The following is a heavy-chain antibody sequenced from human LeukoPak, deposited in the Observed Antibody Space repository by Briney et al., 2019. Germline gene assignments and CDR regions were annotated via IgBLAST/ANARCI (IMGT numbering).Heavy chain of an antibody. D-gene: IGHD5-24*01. J-gene: IGHJ4*02. Sequence: SETLSLTCTVSGGYMSSNYWGWIRQPPGKGLEWIGSIYHSGSMYASLKSRVTISVDTSKNQFSLKMSSVTAADTAVYYCARHATSSTSGPPYDYWGQGTLVTVSS. V-gene: IGHV4-39*01. CDR1: GGYMSSNY. CDR3: ARHATSSTSGPPYDY. CDR2: IYHSGSM.